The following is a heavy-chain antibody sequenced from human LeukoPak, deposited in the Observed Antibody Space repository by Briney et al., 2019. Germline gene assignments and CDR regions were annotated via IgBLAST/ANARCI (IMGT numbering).Heavy chain of an antibody. V-gene: IGHV3-53*05. CDR2: IYSGGST. CDR1: GFTVSSNY. Sequence: GGALRLSCAASGFTVSSNYMSWVRQAPGKGREGVSVIYSGGSTYYADSVKGRFTISRDNSKNTLSLQMNSLTTEDTAVYYCARAALGLLDPFDYWGQGTLVTVSS. J-gene: IGHJ4*02. D-gene: IGHD3-3*01. CDR3: ARAALGLLDPFDY.